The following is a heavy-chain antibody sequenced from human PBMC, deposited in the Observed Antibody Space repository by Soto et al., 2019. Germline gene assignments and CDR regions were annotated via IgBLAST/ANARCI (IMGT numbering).Heavy chain of an antibody. CDR3: ARGMRYYDNTGLDNWFDP. V-gene: IGHV3-30*04. CDR2: ISHDGSDK. D-gene: IGHD3-22*01. CDR1: GFTFSTYA. J-gene: IGHJ5*02. Sequence: QVQLVESGGGVVQPGTSLRLSCATSGFTFSTYAMHWVRQAPGKGLEWVTVISHDGSDKRYADSVKGRFTISRDSSKNTLYLQMTMLRVEDTAVYYCARGMRYYDNTGLDNWFDPWGQGNLVTVSS.